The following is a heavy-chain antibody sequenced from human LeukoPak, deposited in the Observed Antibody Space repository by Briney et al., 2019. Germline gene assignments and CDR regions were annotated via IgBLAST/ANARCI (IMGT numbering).Heavy chain of an antibody. D-gene: IGHD5-18*01. V-gene: IGHV3-49*04. CDR3: SRGPIQLWVHNGVDV. CDR1: GFNFGDHA. J-gene: IGHJ6*02. CDR2: IRSKAYRGTT. Sequence: PGGSLRLSCTTSGFNFGDHAMTWVRQAPGKGLEWVGFIRSKAYRGTTEYAASVKGRSTISRDDSKSVVYLQMSSLKSEDTAVYYCSRGPIQLWVHNGVDVWGQGTTVTVSS.